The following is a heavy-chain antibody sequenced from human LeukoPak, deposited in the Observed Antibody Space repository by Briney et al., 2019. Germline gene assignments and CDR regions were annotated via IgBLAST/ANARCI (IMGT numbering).Heavy chain of an antibody. CDR1: GFTFDDYA. CDR3: ARGGGIVGATNRYYYYYMDV. Sequence: GRSLRLSCAASGFTFDDYAMHWVRQAPGKGLEWVSGISWNSGSIDYADSVKGRFTISRHNAKNSLYLQMNSLTVEDTALYYCARGGGIVGATNRYYYYYMDVWGKGTTVTISS. V-gene: IGHV3-9*01. J-gene: IGHJ6*03. D-gene: IGHD1-26*01. CDR2: ISWNSGSI.